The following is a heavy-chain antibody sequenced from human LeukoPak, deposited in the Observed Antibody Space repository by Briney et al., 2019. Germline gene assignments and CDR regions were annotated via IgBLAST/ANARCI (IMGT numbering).Heavy chain of an antibody. CDR1: GFTFSSYA. Sequence: GGSLRLSCAASGFTFSSYAMHWVRKAQGKGLEWVAVISYDGSNKYYADSVKGRFTISRDNSKNTLYLQMNSLRAEDTAVYYCARDVIAAAVYYFDYWGQGTLVTVSS. CDR2: ISYDGSNK. D-gene: IGHD6-13*01. CDR3: ARDVIAAAVYYFDY. J-gene: IGHJ4*02. V-gene: IGHV3-30*04.